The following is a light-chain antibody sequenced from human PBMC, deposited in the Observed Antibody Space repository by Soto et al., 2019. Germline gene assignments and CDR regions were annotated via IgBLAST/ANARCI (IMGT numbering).Light chain of an antibody. V-gene: IGKV3-20*01. J-gene: IGKJ1*01. Sequence: PGERATLSCRASQSVSSYLAWYQQKPGQAPRLLIYGASNRATGIPDRFSGSGSGTDFTLTISRLEPEDFAVYYCQQYGSSGTLGQGTKVDIK. CDR1: QSVSSY. CDR2: GAS. CDR3: QQYGSSGT.